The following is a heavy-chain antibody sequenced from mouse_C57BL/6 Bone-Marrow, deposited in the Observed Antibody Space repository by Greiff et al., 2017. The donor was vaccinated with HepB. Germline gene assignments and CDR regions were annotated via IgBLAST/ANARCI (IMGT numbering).Heavy chain of an antibody. D-gene: IGHD2-3*01. CDR3: ASYGYYYYAMDY. CDR2: IYPGDGDT. V-gene: IGHV1-80*01. J-gene: IGHJ4*01. Sequence: QVQLKESGAELVKPGASVKISCKASGYAFSSYWMNWVKQRPGKGLEWIGQIYPGDGDTNYNGKFKGKATLTADKSSSTAYMQLSSLTSEDSAVYFCASYGYYYYAMDYWGQGTSVTVSS. CDR1: GYAFSSYW.